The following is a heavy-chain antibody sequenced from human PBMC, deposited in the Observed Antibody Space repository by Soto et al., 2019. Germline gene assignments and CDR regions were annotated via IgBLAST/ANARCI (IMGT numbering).Heavy chain of an antibody. CDR1: GGSISSYY. CDR3: ARAVDYDILTGYPSSYYFDY. V-gene: IGHV4-59*01. J-gene: IGHJ4*02. D-gene: IGHD3-9*01. Sequence: PSETLSLTCTVSGGSISSYYWSWIRQPPGKGLEWIGYIYYSGSTNYNPSLKSRVTIPVDTSKNQFSLKLSSVTAADTAVYYCARAVDYDILTGYPSSYYFDYWGQGTLVTVSS. CDR2: IYYSGST.